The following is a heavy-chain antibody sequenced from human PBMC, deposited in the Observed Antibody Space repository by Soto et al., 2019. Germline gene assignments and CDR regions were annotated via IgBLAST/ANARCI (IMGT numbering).Heavy chain of an antibody. D-gene: IGHD3-22*01. CDR3: ARDRYFYDSRGYYRALDS. CDR1: GGSFSNDY. CDR2: IFHTGIT. Sequence: DTLSLTCFISGGSFSNDYWTWTLQSPGKGLEWIGYIFHTGITDYNPSVKSRVTISIDKSRNLFSLNLTSVTAADTAVYYCARDRYFYDSRGYYRALDSWGQGTLVTVSS. V-gene: IGHV4-59*01. J-gene: IGHJ4*02.